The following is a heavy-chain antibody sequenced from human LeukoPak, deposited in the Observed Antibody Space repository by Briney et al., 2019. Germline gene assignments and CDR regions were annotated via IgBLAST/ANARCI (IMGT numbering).Heavy chain of an antibody. CDR1: GGSISSYY. CDR2: IYYSGST. CDR3: AREAIFGVGGNWFDP. Sequence: SETLSLTCTVSGGSISSYYWSWIRQPPGKGLERIGYIYYSGSTNYNPSLKSRVTISVDKSKNQFSLKLSSVTAADTAVYYCAREAIFGVGGNWFDPWGQGTLVTVSS. J-gene: IGHJ5*02. D-gene: IGHD3-3*01. V-gene: IGHV4-59*12.